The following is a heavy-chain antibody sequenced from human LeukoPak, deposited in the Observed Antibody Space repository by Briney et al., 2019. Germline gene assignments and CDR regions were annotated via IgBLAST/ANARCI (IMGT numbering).Heavy chain of an antibody. Sequence: GGSLRLSCAASGFTLSSYWVLWVRQAPGKGLVWLSRINSDGSITTYADSVKGRFTISRDNAKNTVYLQMDSLRAEDTALYYCARGGGGSEKFDCWGQGTLVTVSS. CDR3: ARGGGGSEKFDC. V-gene: IGHV3-74*01. J-gene: IGHJ4*02. CDR1: GFTLSSYW. D-gene: IGHD1-26*01. CDR2: INSDGSIT.